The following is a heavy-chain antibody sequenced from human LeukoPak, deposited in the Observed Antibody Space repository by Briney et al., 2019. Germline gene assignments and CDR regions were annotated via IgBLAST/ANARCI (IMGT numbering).Heavy chain of an antibody. V-gene: IGHV3-15*01. CDR1: GYFFPNAW. D-gene: IGHD2-2*01. Sequence: GGSLRLSCTISGYFFPNAWLNWVRQAPGRGLEWVGRIKSNQDGGITDYAAPVQDRFTISRDDSKNTMYLQMNNLKTEDTAVYYCAGPTCLRGGYCSTNFWGQGTLVTVSS. CDR2: IKSNQDGGIT. CDR3: AGPTCLRGGYCSTNF. J-gene: IGHJ4*02.